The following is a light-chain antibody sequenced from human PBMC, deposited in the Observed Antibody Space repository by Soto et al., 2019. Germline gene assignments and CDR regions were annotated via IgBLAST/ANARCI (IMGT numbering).Light chain of an antibody. CDR2: AAS. CDR1: PGIINY. CDR3: QQYNSYSPT. J-gene: IGKJ1*01. V-gene: IGKV1-27*01. Sequence: DIPVTQSPSSLSASVGDRVTITCRASPGIINYLAWYQQKPGKVPKLLIYAASTLQSGVPSRFSGSGSGTEFTLTISGLQPGDSATYYCQQYNSYSPTFGQGTKVEVK.